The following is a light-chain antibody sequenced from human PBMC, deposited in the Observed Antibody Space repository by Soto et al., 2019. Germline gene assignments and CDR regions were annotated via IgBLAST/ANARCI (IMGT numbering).Light chain of an antibody. V-gene: IGKV3-15*01. CDR2: GAS. Sequence: EIVMTQSPATLSVSPGERATLSCRASQSVSSHLAWYQQKPSQAPRLLIYGASTRATGIPARFSGSGSGTDFTLTISRLEPEDFAVYYCGQFVSAPPRTFGQGTKVDIK. CDR1: QSVSSH. J-gene: IGKJ1*01. CDR3: GQFVSAPPRT.